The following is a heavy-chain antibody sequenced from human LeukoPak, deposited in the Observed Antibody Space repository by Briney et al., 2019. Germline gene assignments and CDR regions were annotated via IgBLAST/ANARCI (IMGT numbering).Heavy chain of an antibody. Sequence: GGSLRLSCAASGFTFSSYAMSSVRQAPGKGLEWVSAISGSGGSTYYADSVKGRFTISRDNSKNTLYLQMNSLRAEDTAVYYCAKGTYCSSTSCFPTGYWGQGTLVTVSS. CDR3: AKGTYCSSTSCFPTGY. V-gene: IGHV3-23*01. CDR1: GFTFSSYA. D-gene: IGHD2-2*01. J-gene: IGHJ4*02. CDR2: ISGSGGST.